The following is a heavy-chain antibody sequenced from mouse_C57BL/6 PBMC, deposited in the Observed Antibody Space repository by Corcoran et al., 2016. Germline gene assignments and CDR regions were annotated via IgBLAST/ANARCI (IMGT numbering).Heavy chain of an antibody. D-gene: IGHD2-3*01. V-gene: IGHV1-26*01. CDR1: GYTFTDYY. Sequence: EVLLQQSGPELVKPGASVKISCKASGYTFTDYYMNWVKQSHGKSLEWIGDINPNNGGTSYNQKFKGKATLTVDKSSSTAYMELRSLTSEDSAVYYCARRWLLQFAYWGQGTLVTVSA. J-gene: IGHJ3*01. CDR2: INPNNGGT. CDR3: ARRWLLQFAY.